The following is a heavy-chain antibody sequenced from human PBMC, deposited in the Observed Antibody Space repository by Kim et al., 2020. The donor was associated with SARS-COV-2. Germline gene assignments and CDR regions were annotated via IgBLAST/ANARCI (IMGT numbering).Heavy chain of an antibody. V-gene: IGHV5-51*01. CDR3: ARHVGSGSYYDFWFDP. D-gene: IGHD1-26*01. J-gene: IGHJ5*02. Sequence: GASLKISCKGSGYSFTSYWIGWVRQMPGKGLEWMGIIYPGDSDTRYSPSFQGQVTISADKSISTAYLQWSSLKASDTAMYYCARHVGSGSYYDFWFDPWGQGTLVTVSS. CDR2: IYPGDSDT. CDR1: GYSFTSYW.